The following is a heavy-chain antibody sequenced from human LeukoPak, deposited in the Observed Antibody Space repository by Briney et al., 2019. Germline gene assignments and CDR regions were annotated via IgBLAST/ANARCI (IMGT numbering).Heavy chain of an antibody. J-gene: IGHJ4*02. V-gene: IGHV4-4*07. CDR2: IYTSGST. CDR1: GGSISSYY. CDR3: ARLGNYCDSSGYFDY. Sequence: SETLSLTCTVSGGSISSYYWSWIRQPAGEGLEWIGRIYTSGSTNYNPSLKSRVTMSVDTSKNQFSLKLSSVTAADTAVYYCARLGNYCDSSGYFDYWGQGTLVTVSS. D-gene: IGHD3-22*01.